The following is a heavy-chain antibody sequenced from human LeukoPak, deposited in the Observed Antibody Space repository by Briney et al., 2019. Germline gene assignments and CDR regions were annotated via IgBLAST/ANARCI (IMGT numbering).Heavy chain of an antibody. CDR2: IYHSGRT. CDR1: GYSISSGYY. Sequence: AETLSLTCTVSGYSISSGYYWGWIRQPPGKGLEWIGIIYHSGRTDYNPSLKSRVTISEDTSKNQFSLKLSSVTAADTAVYYCARENSYYDSSGYYYGSGYFVYWGQGTLVTVSS. V-gene: IGHV4-38-2*02. CDR3: ARENSYYDSSGYYYGSGYFVY. D-gene: IGHD3-22*01. J-gene: IGHJ4*02.